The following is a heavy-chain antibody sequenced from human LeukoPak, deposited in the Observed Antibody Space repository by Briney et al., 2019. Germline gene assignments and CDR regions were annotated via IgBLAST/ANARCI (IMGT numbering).Heavy chain of an antibody. CDR1: GGSISSYY. D-gene: IGHD3-3*01. CDR2: IYYSGSN. J-gene: IGHJ4*02. Sequence: SETLSLTCTVSGGSISSYYWSWVRQPPGKGLEWVGYIYYSGSNKYNASLKRGVSITVEKSKNQFSLKLSSVTAADTAVYYCARGSDGYYTKYYFDYWGQGTLVTVSS. CDR3: ARGSDGYYTKYYFDY. V-gene: IGHV4-59*01.